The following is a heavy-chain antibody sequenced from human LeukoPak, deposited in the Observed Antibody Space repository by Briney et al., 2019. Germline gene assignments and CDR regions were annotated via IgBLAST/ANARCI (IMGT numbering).Heavy chain of an antibody. CDR2: IIPIFGTA. CDR3: ARGDTRIDP. J-gene: IGHJ5*02. V-gene: IGHV1-69*05. D-gene: IGHD1-14*01. Sequence: ASVKVSCKASGYTFTGYYIHWVRQAPGQGLEWMGGIIPIFGTANYAQKFQGRVTITTDESTSTAYMELSSLRSEDTAVYYCARGDTRIDPWGQGTLVTVSS. CDR1: GYTFTGYY.